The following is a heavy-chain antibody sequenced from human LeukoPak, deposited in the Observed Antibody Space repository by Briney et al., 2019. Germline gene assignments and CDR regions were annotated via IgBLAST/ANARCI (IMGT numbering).Heavy chain of an antibody. V-gene: IGHV3-66*03. Sequence: EGSLRLSCAASGFRVSDYYMSWVRQAPGKGLEWVGLIRDSGEAFYADFVRGRFAISRDESENTLYLQMNSLRVEDTAVYFCARDRAALQDWVEFDPWGQGTPVIVSS. J-gene: IGHJ5*02. CDR1: GFRVSDYY. D-gene: IGHD3/OR15-3a*01. CDR3: ARDRAALQDWVEFDP. CDR2: IRDSGEA.